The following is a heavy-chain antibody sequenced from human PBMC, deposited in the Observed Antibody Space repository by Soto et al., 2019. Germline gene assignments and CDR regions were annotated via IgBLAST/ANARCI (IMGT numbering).Heavy chain of an antibody. CDR3: TRLFCSGGSCSLDY. CDR2: IDNAENT. V-gene: IGHV3-13*01. J-gene: IGHJ4*02. D-gene: IGHD2-15*01. Sequence: GGSLSLSCVASGFTFSSYHMHWVRQGTGKGLEWVSAIDNAENTFYLGSVRGRFTISRENAKNSLYLQMNSLRAGDTGVYYCTRLFCSGGSCSLDYWGQGTLVTVSS. CDR1: GFTFSSYH.